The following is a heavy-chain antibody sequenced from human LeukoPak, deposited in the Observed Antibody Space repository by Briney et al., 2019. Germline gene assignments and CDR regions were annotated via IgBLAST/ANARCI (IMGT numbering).Heavy chain of an antibody. J-gene: IGHJ1*01. Sequence: GGSLRLSCAASGFTFSSYGMHWVRQAPGKGLEWVAFIRYDGSNKYYADSVKGRFTTSRDNSKNTLYLQMGSLRAEDMAVYYCARDSIYCSSTSCYRYFQHWGQGTLVTVSS. CDR1: GFTFSSYG. D-gene: IGHD2-2*01. V-gene: IGHV3-30*02. CDR2: IRYDGSNK. CDR3: ARDSIYCSSTSCYRYFQH.